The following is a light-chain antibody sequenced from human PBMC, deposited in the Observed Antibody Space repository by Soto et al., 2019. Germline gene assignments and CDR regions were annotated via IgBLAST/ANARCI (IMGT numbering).Light chain of an antibody. V-gene: IGLV2-14*01. CDR3: SSYTNSNAAV. CDR1: SSDVGGYNY. Sequence: QSALTQPASVSVSPGQSITISCTGTSSDVGGYNYVSWYQQHPVKAPKLMIYNVSNRPSGVSNRFSGSKSGNTASLTISGLQAEDEADYYCSSYTNSNAAVFGGGTQLTVL. J-gene: IGLJ7*01. CDR2: NVS.